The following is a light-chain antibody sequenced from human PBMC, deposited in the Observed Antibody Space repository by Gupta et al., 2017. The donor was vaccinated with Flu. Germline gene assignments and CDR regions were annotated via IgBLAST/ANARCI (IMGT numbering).Light chain of an antibody. V-gene: IGLV2-8*01. CDR3: ISYAGSNNLL. CDR1: SSDVGGYNY. J-gene: IGLJ2*01. Sequence: QSALTQPPSASGSPGQSVAISCPGTSSDVGGYNYVSWYQQHPGKAPKLMIYEVTKRPSGVPDRFSGSKSGTTASLTVSGLQAEDEADYYCISYAGSNNLLFGGGTKLTVL. CDR2: EVT.